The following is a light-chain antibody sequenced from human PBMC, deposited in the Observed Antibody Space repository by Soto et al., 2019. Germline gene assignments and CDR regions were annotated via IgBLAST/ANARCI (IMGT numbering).Light chain of an antibody. CDR1: Y. CDR2: DAS. CDR3: QQRSNWPPLT. V-gene: IGKV3-11*01. Sequence: YXAWYQQKPGQAPRLLIYDASNRXTGIPAXXXXXXXXXXXXXXISSLEPEDFAVYYCQQRSNWPPLTFGGGTKVEXK. J-gene: IGKJ4*01.